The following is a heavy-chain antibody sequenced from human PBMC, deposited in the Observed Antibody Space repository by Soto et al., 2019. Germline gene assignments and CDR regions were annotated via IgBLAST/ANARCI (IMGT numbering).Heavy chain of an antibody. J-gene: IGHJ4*02. V-gene: IGHV3-30*18. CDR2: ISYDGSNK. CDR3: AKDPALAAAGTPRDY. Sequence: QVQLVESGGGVVQPGRSLRLSCVASGFTFSSYGMHWVRQAPGKGLEWVAVISYDGSNKYYADSVKGRFTISRDNSKNTLYLQMNSLRAEDTAVYYCAKDPALAAAGTPRDYWGQGTLVTVSS. CDR1: GFTFSSYG. D-gene: IGHD6-13*01.